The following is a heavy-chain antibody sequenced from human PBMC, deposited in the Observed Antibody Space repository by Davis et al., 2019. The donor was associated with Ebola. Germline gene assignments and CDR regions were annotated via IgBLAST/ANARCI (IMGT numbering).Heavy chain of an antibody. CDR2: IYPGDSDT. CDR3: ATLRRTITGMDDGFDI. CDR1: GYSFTNYW. V-gene: IGHV5-51*01. Sequence: GESLKISCQGFGYSFTNYWIGWVRRMPGKGLAWVGIIYPGDSDTRYSPSFQGQVTISGDKSINTAYLQWSSLKASDSGMYYCATLRRTITGMDDGFDIWGQGTMVTVSS. J-gene: IGHJ3*02. D-gene: IGHD1-20*01.